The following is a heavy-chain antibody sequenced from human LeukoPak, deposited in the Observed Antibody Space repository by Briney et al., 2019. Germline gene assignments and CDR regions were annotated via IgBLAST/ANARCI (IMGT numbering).Heavy chain of an antibody. CDR1: GFTFSSYS. D-gene: IGHD2-15*01. J-gene: IGHJ3*02. V-gene: IGHV3-21*01. Sequence: GSLRLSCAASGFTFSSYSMNWVRQAPGKGLEWVSYISSSSSYIYYADSVKGRFTISRDNAKNSLYLQMNSLRAEDTAVYYCAREHCSGGSCYSDAFDIWGQGTMVTVSS. CDR2: ISSSSSYI. CDR3: AREHCSGGSCYSDAFDI.